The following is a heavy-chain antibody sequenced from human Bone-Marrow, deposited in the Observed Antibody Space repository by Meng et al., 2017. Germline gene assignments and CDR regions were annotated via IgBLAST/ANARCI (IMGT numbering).Heavy chain of an antibody. CDR3: ARGLPNYYYYGMDV. Sequence: SVKVSCKAPGGTFSSYTISWVRQAPGQGLEWMGRIIPILGIANYAQKFQGRVTITADKSTSTAYMELSSLRSEDTAVYYCARGLPNYYYYGMDVWGQGTTVTVSS. CDR2: IIPILGIA. CDR1: GGTFSSYT. V-gene: IGHV1-69*02. J-gene: IGHJ6*02. D-gene: IGHD4-11*01.